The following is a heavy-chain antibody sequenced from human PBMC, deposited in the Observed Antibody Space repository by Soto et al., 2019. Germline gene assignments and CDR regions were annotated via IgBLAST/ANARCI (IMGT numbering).Heavy chain of an antibody. J-gene: IGHJ4*02. CDR1: GYIFTTYA. V-gene: IGHV1-3*01. CDR3: ARVGYSSGWSYFDY. D-gene: IGHD6-19*01. Sequence: GASVKVSCKASGYIFTTYAMHLVRQAPGQRLEWMGWINGGNGNTKYSQKFQGRVTLTRDTSASTAYMELSRLKSEDTAVYYCARVGYSSGWSYFDYWGQGTLVTVSS. CDR2: INGGNGNT.